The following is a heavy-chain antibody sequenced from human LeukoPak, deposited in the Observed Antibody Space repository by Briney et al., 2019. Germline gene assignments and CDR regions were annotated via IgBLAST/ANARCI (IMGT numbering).Heavy chain of an antibody. D-gene: IGHD5-18*01. CDR1: GFTFSSYE. Sequence: PGGSLRLSCAASGFTFSSYEMNWVRQAPGKGLEWVSYISSSGSTYYADSVKGRFTISRDNSKNTLYLQMNSLRAEDTAVYYCAKGTVDTAMVPLVDYWGQGTLVTVSS. CDR2: ISSSGST. V-gene: IGHV3-48*03. CDR3: AKGTVDTAMVPLVDY. J-gene: IGHJ4*02.